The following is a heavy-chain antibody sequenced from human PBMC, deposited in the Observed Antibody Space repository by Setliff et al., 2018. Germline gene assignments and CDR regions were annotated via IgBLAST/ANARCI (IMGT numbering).Heavy chain of an antibody. Sequence: GGSLRLSCAASGFTFSSLWMSWVRQAPGRGLEWVANINQDGSAKYYADSVRGRFTISRDNAKNSLYLQMNSLRAEDTAVYCCARDRVSNSFYHYGLDVWGQGTTVTVSS. CDR1: GFTFSSLW. CDR2: INQDGSAK. CDR3: ARDRVSNSFYHYGLDV. J-gene: IGHJ6*02. V-gene: IGHV3-7*01. D-gene: IGHD1-1*01.